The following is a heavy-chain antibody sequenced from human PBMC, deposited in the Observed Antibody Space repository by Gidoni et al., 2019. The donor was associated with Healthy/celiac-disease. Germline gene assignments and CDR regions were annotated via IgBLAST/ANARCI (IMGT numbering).Heavy chain of an antibody. J-gene: IGHJ4*02. V-gene: IGHV3-43*01. D-gene: IGHD2-15*01. CDR3: AKDGYCSGGSCYGYFDY. CDR1: GFTFADYT. CDR2: ISWDGGST. Sequence: EVQLVESGGVVVQPGGSLRLSCAASGFTFADYTMHWLRQAPGKGLDWVSLISWDGGSTYYADSVKGRFTISRDNSKNSLYLQMNSLRTEDTAVYYCAKDGYCSGGSCYGYFDYWGQGTLVTVSS.